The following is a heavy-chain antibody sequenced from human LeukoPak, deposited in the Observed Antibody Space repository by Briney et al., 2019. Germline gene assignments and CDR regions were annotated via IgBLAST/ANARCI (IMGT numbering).Heavy chain of an antibody. CDR3: ARVLAVADLGTLFDY. D-gene: IGHD6-19*01. CDR1: GYTFTGYY. CDR2: INPNSGGT. V-gene: IGHV1-2*02. Sequence: ASVKVSCKASGYTFTGYYMHWVRQAPGQGLEWMGWINPNSGGTNYAQKLQGRVTMTTDTSTSTAYMELRSLRSDDTAVYYCARVLAVADLGTLFDYWGQGTLVTVSS. J-gene: IGHJ4*02.